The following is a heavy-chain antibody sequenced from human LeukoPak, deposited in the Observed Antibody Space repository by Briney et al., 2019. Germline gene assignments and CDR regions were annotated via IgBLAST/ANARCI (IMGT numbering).Heavy chain of an antibody. J-gene: IGHJ3*02. CDR1: GLTVSTNY. D-gene: IGHD3-10*01. Sequence: GALRLSCAASGLTVSTNYMSWVRQAPGKGLESGSVIYSDGRTYYADSVKGRFTISRDNSKNTLYLQMNSLRAEDTAVYYCARDSGRFDVFDIWGQGTMVTVSS. V-gene: IGHV3-53*01. CDR3: ARDSGRFDVFDI. CDR2: IYSDGRT.